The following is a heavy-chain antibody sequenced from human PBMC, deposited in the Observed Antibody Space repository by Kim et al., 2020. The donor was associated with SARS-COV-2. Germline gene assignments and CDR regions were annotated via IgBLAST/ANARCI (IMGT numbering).Heavy chain of an antibody. CDR3: AKLFEGGYCSGGSCYSFDY. V-gene: IGHV3-23*01. D-gene: IGHD2-15*01. J-gene: IGHJ4*02. Sequence: GRFTISRDNSKNTIYLRMDSLRAEDTAVYYCAKLFEGGYCSGGSCYSFDYWGQGTLVTVSS.